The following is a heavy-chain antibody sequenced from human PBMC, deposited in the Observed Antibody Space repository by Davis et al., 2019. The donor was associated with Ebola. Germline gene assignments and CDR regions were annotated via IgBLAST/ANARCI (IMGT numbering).Heavy chain of an antibody. J-gene: IGHJ4*02. D-gene: IGHD6-13*01. CDR1: GFTFSDYY. CDR3: ARALAGNYFDY. CDR2: ISSSGNYI. Sequence: GESLKISCAASGFTFSDYYMSWIRQAPGKGLEWVTYISSSGNYIQYADSVKGRFTISRDNPKNSLYLQTNSLTVDDTAVYYCARALAGNYFDYWGQGTLVTVSS. V-gene: IGHV3-11*06.